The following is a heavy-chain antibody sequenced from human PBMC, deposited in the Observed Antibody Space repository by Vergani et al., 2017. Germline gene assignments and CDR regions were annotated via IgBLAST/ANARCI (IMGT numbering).Heavy chain of an antibody. CDR2: ISYDGSNK. D-gene: IGHD1-7*01. CDR3: AKALELYYYYYGMDV. J-gene: IGHJ6*02. Sequence: VQLVESGGGLVKPGGSLRLSCAASGFTFSSYAMHWVRQAPGKGLEWVAVISYDGSNKYYADSVKGRFTISRDNSKNTLYLQMNSLRAEDTAVYYCAKALELYYYYYGMDVWGQGTTVTVSS. CDR1: GFTFSSYA. V-gene: IGHV3-30*04.